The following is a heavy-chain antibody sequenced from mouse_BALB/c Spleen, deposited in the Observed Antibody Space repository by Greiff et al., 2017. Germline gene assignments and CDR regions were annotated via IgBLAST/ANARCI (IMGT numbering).Heavy chain of an antibody. CDR3: ARGGYYYGSSYEGNWFAY. Sequence: QVQLQQPGAELVKPGASVKLSCKASGYTFTSYWMHWVKQRPGQGLEWIGEINPSNGRTNYNEKFKSKATLTVDKSSSTAYMQLSSLTSEDSAVYYCARGGYYYGSSYEGNWFAYWGQGTLVTVSA. CDR1: GYTFTSYW. CDR2: INPSNGRT. V-gene: IGHV1S81*02. D-gene: IGHD1-1*01. J-gene: IGHJ3*01.